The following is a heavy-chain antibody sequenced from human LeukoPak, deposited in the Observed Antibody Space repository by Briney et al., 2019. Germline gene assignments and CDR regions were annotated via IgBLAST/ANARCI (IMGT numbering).Heavy chain of an antibody. Sequence: GGSLRLSCAASGFTFSTYWMHWVRQAPGKGLVWVSRINSDGTSTSYADSVKGRFTISRDNAKNPLYLQVNSLRVDDTAVYYCARAPWNYPKWFDPWGRGTLVTVSS. J-gene: IGHJ5*02. CDR2: INSDGTST. D-gene: IGHD1-7*01. CDR3: ARAPWNYPKWFDP. CDR1: GFTFSTYW. V-gene: IGHV3-74*01.